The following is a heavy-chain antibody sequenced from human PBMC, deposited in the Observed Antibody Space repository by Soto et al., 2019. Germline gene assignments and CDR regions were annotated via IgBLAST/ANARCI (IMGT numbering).Heavy chain of an antibody. D-gene: IGHD3-10*01. V-gene: IGHV1-2*04. CDR3: ARDHGFGESADY. Sequence: QVQLVQSGAEVKKPGASVKVSCKASGYTFTGYYMHWVRQAPGQGLEWMGWINPHSGGTNYAQKFQGWVTMTRDTSISTAYMELSRLRSDDTAVYYCARDHGFGESADYWGQGTLVTVSS. J-gene: IGHJ4*02. CDR1: GYTFTGYY. CDR2: INPHSGGT.